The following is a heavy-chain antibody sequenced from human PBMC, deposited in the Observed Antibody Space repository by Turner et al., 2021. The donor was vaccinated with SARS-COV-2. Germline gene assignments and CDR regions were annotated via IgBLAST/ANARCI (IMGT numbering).Heavy chain of an antibody. CDR3: AKNEMDMIVVVITRFDD. J-gene: IGHJ4*02. CDR1: GSTFSSYA. V-gene: IGHV3-23*01. D-gene: IGHD3-22*01. Sequence: VHLLESGGGLVQPGGSLPLSCSVSGSTFSSYATSWVRQAPGKGREWVSGIGGSSGSTDYADSVKDRFTSARDNAKNTLNMQMNRLRAEETAVYYCAKNEMDMIVVVITRFDDWGQGTLVTVSS. CDR2: IGGSSGST.